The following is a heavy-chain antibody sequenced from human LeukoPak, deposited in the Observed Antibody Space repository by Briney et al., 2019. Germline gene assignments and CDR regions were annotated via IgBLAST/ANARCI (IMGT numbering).Heavy chain of an antibody. J-gene: IGHJ3*02. CDR2: IIPVLGVS. V-gene: IGHV1-69*04. CDR3: TREGVYAPDPSSYHRAPFDI. CDR1: GGTFSEDV. Sequence: GASVKVSCKASGGTFSEDVITWVRQAPGQRPEWMGRIIPVLGVSNFAQKFRGRITITADKSTSTGHMELSRLEFGDTAIYYCTREGVYAPDPSSYHRAPFDIWGQGTVVIVPS. D-gene: IGHD3-16*02.